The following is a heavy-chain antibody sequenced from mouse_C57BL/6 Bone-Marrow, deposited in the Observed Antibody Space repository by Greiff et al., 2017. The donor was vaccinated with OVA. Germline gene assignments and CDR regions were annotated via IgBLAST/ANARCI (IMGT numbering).Heavy chain of an antibody. Sequence: QVQLQQSGAELARPGASVKITCKASGYTFTRYTIHWVKQRPGQGLEWIGYIDPTNDYTNYNQKFKGKATLTADTSSITAYMQLSILTSEDSAVYYCTRGYYFDYWVQGTTLTVSS. J-gene: IGHJ2*01. V-gene: IGHV1-4*01. CDR3: TRGYYFDY. CDR1: GYTFTRYT. CDR2: IDPTNDYT.